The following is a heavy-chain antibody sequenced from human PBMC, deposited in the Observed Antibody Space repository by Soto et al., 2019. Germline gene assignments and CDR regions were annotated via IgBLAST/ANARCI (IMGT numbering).Heavy chain of an antibody. CDR1: GGSFSCYY. V-gene: IGHV4-34*01. D-gene: IGHD6-6*01. CDR3: ALRDSSSSYYFDY. J-gene: IGHJ4*02. CDR2: INHSGST. Sequence: SETLSLTCAVYGGSFSCYYWIWIRQPPGKGLEWIGEINHSGSTNYNPSLKSRVTISVDTSKNQFSLKLSSVTAADTAVYYCALRDSSSSYYFDYWGQGTLVTVSS.